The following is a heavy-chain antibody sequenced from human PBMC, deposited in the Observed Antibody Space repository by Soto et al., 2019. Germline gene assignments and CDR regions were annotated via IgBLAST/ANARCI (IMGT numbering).Heavy chain of an antibody. V-gene: IGHV4-39*01. CDR3: ARQPYDSTGYYYGA. CDR2: MYSGGNT. J-gene: IGHJ5*02. Sequence: QLQLQESGPGLVKPSETLSLTCTVSGCSFSSSTYYWGWIRQPPGKGLEWIGSMYSGGNTYYNPSLKSRVTVSVDTSKNHFSLKLTSVTAADTAMYYCARQPYDSTGYYYGAWGQGTLVTVSS. CDR1: GCSFSSSTYY. D-gene: IGHD3-22*01.